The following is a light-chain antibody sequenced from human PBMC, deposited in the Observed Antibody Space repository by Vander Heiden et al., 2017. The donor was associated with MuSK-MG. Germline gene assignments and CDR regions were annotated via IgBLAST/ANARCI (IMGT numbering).Light chain of an antibody. Sequence: DIQMTQSPSTLSASVGDRVTITCRASQSISSWLAWYQQKPGKAPKLLIYKASSLESGVPSRFSGSGSGTEFTLTISSLQADDFATYYCQQYNSYLWTFGQGTKAEIK. V-gene: IGKV1-5*03. CDR3: QQYNSYLWT. J-gene: IGKJ1*01. CDR2: KAS. CDR1: QSISSW.